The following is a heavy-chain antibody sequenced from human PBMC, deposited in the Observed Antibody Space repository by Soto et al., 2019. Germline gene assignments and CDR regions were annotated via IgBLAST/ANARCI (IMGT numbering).Heavy chain of an antibody. V-gene: IGHV1-18*01. D-gene: IGHD6-19*01. CDR2: ISAYNGNT. CDR1: GYTFTSYG. CDR3: ARDLAVAGYWDYYYGMDV. J-gene: IGHJ6*02. Sequence: QVQLVQSGAEVKKPGASVKVSCKASGYTFTSYGISWVRQAPGQGLEWMGWISAYNGNTNYAQKLQGRVTMTTDTSPSTAYMELRGLRSDDTAVYYCARDLAVAGYWDYYYGMDVWGQGTTVTVSS.